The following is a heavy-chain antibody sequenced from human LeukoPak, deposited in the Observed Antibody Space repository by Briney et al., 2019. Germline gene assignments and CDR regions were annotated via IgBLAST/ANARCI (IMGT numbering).Heavy chain of an antibody. J-gene: IGHJ5*02. D-gene: IGHD1-26*01. CDR2: ISYSGNT. CDR1: GGSISSGGYY. Sequence: SETLSLTCTVSGGSISSGGYYWSWIRQAPGKGLEWIGHISYSGNTNYNPSLKSRVTMSVDTSKNQFSLKLSSVTAADTAVYYCARRRYAEARVGADNWLDPWGQGTLITVSS. V-gene: IGHV4-61*08. CDR3: ARRRYAEARVGADNWLDP.